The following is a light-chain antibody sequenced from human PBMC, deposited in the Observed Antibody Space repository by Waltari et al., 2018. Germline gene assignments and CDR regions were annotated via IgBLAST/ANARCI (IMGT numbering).Light chain of an antibody. CDR3: SSRDSSGDHWV. V-gene: IGLV3-19*01. J-gene: IGLJ3*02. Sequence: SSELTQDPAVSVALGQTVRITCQGDSLRSYYASWYQQKPGQATVLVIYGKNNRPSGIPDRFSGSSSGHTASLTITGAQAEDEADYYCSSRDSSGDHWVFGRGTKLTVL. CDR1: SLRSYY. CDR2: GKN.